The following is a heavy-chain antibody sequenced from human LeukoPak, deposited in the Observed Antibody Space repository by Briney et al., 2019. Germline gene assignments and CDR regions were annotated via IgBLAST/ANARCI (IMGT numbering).Heavy chain of an antibody. CDR1: GFTFSSYS. CDR3: ARELVGANDY. D-gene: IGHD1-26*01. V-gene: IGHV3-21*01. CDR2: VSSSSSYI. Sequence: PGGSLRLSCAASGFTFSSYSMNWVRQAPGKGLEWASSVSSSSSYIYYADSVKGRFTISRDNAKNSLYLQMNSLRAEDTAVYYCARELVGANDYWGQGTLVTVSS. J-gene: IGHJ4*02.